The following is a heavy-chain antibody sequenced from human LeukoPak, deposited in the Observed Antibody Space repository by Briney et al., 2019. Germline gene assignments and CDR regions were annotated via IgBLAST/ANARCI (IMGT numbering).Heavy chain of an antibody. CDR2: ISYDGSTK. D-gene: IGHD6-13*01. J-gene: IGHJ1*01. CDR3: AKESGSRSYGAYFPH. CDR1: GFTFSSHG. V-gene: IGHV3-30*18. Sequence: TGGSLRLSCAASGFTFSSHGMQWVRQAPGKGLEWVAVISYDGSTKYYADSVKGRFTISRDNSKSTLYLQMNSLRAEDTAVYYCAKESGSRSYGAYFPHWGQGTLVTVSS.